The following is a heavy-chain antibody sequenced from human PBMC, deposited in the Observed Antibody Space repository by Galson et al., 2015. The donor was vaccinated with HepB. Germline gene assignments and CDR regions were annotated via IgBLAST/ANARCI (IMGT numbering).Heavy chain of an antibody. V-gene: IGHV3-30*18. J-gene: IGHJ4*02. CDR3: AKDQKLALGRFGELLSTYLDY. D-gene: IGHD3-10*01. CDR1: GFTFGGFC. CDR2: LSYDGTNK. Sequence: SLRLSCAASGFTFGGFCMHWVRQAPGKGPEWVAGLSYDGTNKFYSDSVKGRFTISRDNPKNTVYLQMNSLRAEDTAVYYCAKDQKLALGRFGELLSTYLDYWGQGTLVTVSS.